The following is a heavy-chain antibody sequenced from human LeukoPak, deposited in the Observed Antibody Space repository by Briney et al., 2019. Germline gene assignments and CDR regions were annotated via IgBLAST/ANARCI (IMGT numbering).Heavy chain of an antibody. V-gene: IGHV3-48*01. D-gene: IGHD2-21*02. CDR2: ISSSSSTI. Sequence: GGSLRLSCAASGFTFSSYSMNWVRQAAGKGLEWVSYISSSSSTIYYADSVKGRFTISRDNAKNSLYLQMNSLRAEDTAVYYCARGPGVVVTAYHNWFDPWGQGTLVTVSS. CDR1: GFTFSSYS. J-gene: IGHJ5*02. CDR3: ARGPGVVVTAYHNWFDP.